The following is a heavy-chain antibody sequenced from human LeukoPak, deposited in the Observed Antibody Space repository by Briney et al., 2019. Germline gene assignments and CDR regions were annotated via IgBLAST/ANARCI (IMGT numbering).Heavy chain of an antibody. Sequence: ASVKVSCKASGYTFTSYYMHWVRQAPGQGLEWMGWISAYNGNTNYAQKLQGRVTMTTDTSTSTAYMELRSLRSDDTAVYYCARVFLAGVERIDVFDIWGQGTLVTVSS. J-gene: IGHJ3*02. CDR1: GYTFTSYY. V-gene: IGHV1-18*04. CDR3: ARVFLAGVERIDVFDI. CDR2: ISAYNGNT. D-gene: IGHD1-1*01.